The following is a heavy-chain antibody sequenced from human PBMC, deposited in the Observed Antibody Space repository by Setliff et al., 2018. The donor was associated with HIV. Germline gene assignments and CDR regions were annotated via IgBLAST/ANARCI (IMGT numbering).Heavy chain of an antibody. CDR3: ARGIFEGVTTFGVVTDYIYYFDY. CDR2: VHHSGTT. CDR1: GGSISSHF. D-gene: IGHD3-3*01. J-gene: IGHJ4*02. Sequence: SETLSLTCTVSGGSISSHFWMWIRQPPGKGLEWIGYVHHSGTTNYNPSLKSRVTISIETSRKQFSLKVTSVTAADAAMYYCARGIFEGVTTFGVVTDYIYYFDYWGQGTLVTVSS. V-gene: IGHV4-59*11.